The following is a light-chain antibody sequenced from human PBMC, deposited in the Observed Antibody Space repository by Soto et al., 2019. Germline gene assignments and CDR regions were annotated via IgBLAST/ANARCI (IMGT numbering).Light chain of an antibody. CDR2: GND. CDR3: AAWDDSLSGVV. CDR1: STNIGRNP. J-gene: IGLJ2*01. V-gene: IGLV1-47*02. Sequence: QSLLTHPPSASGTPGQRVTISCSGTSTNIGRNPVYWYQQLPGTAPKLLIYGNDQRPSGVPDRFSGSKSGASASLAISGLRSEDEADYYCAAWDDSLSGVVFGGGTKVTVL.